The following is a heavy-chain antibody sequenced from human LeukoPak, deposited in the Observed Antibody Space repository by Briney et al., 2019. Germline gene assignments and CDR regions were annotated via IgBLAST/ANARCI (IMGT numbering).Heavy chain of an antibody. CDR2: ISGSAYST. J-gene: IGHJ4*02. V-gene: IGHV3-23*01. CDR3: AKRALRGYDFFDY. D-gene: IGHD5-12*01. Sequence: PGGPLRLSCAASGFTFNSYAMSWVRQAPGKGPEWVSAISGSAYSTSYADSVKGRFTISRDNSKNTLYLQMNSLRAEDTAIYYCAKRALRGYDFFDYWGQGTLVTVSS. CDR1: GFTFNSYA.